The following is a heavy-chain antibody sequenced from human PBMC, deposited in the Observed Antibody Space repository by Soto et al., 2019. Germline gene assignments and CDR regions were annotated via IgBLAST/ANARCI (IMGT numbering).Heavy chain of an antibody. D-gene: IGHD4-17*01. Sequence: PGGSLRLSCAASGFTFSGSFMHWVRQAPGKGLVWVSRINSDGSSTNYADSVKGRFTISRDNAKNTLYLQMNSLRAEDTAVYFCAREGTTVVNPNRGAFDIWGQGTMVTVSS. CDR1: GFTFSGSF. CDR3: AREGTTVVNPNRGAFDI. J-gene: IGHJ3*02. V-gene: IGHV3-74*01. CDR2: INSDGSST.